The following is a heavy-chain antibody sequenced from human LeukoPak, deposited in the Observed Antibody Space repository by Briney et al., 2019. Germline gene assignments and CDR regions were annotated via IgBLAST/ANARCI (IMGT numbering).Heavy chain of an antibody. CDR2: IYTSGST. CDR1: GGSISSYY. J-gene: IGHJ4*02. V-gene: IGHV4-4*07. Sequence: SETLSLTCTVSGGSISSYYWSWIRQPAGKGLEWIGRIYTSGSTNYNPSLKSRVTMSVDTSKNQFSLKLSSVTAADTAVYYCARDLYYYDSSGYHFGPFRYWGQGTLVTVSS. CDR3: ARDLYYYDSSGYHFGPFRY. D-gene: IGHD3-22*01.